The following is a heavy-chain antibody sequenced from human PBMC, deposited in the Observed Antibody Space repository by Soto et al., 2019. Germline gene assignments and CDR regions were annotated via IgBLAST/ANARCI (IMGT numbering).Heavy chain of an antibody. J-gene: IGHJ4*02. CDR1: GGSISSYY. V-gene: IGHV4-59*01. CDR2: IYYSGST. D-gene: IGHD3-10*01. Sequence: QVQLQESGPGLVKPSETLSLTCTVSGGSISSYYWSWIRQPPGKGLEWIGYIYYSGSTNYNPSLKSRVTIPVDTSKNQFSLKLSSVTAADTAVYYCARVRYYGSGSYTEYYFDYWGQGTLVTVSS. CDR3: ARVRYYGSGSYTEYYFDY.